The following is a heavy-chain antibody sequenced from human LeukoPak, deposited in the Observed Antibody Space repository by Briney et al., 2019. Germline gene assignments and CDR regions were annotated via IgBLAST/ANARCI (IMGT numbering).Heavy chain of an antibody. CDR1: GGTFTSYA. CDR3: ARDLLGLGLAAAGTENWFDP. Sequence: SVKVSFKDSGGTFTSYAISWVRQAPGQGGEWMGRIIPIFGTGNYAQKFQGRVTITTDESTSTAYIELSSLRSEDTAVYYCARDLLGLGLAAAGTENWFDPWGQGTLVTVSS. V-gene: IGHV1-69*05. D-gene: IGHD6-13*01. CDR2: IIPIFGTG. J-gene: IGHJ5*02.